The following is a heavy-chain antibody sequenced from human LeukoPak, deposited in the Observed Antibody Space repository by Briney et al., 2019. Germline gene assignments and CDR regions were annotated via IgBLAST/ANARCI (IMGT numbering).Heavy chain of an antibody. V-gene: IGHV4-59*10. CDR2: IYTSGST. D-gene: IGHD6-13*01. J-gene: IGHJ5*02. CDR1: GGSFSGYY. CDR3: ARAGPGYSSSPESWFDP. Sequence: SETLSLTCAVYGGSFSGYYWSWIRQPAGKGLEWIGRIYTSGSTNYNPSLKSRVTMSVDTSKNQFSLKLSSVTAADTAVYYCARAGPGYSSSPESWFDPWGQGTLVTVSS.